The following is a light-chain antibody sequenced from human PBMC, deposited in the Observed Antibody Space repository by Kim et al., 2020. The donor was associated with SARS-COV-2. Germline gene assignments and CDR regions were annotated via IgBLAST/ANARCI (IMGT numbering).Light chain of an antibody. J-gene: IGLJ2*01. CDR3: QVWDSNYHVV. Sequence: VDQGTTARITCRGNKSETKSFHWYQQKSDPPPILVLYYDTERPAGTPERLSGSKSGNTATLTISRVEAGDEADYYCQVWDSNYHVVFGGGTQLTVL. CDR2: YDT. V-gene: IGLV3-21*04. CDR1: KSETKS.